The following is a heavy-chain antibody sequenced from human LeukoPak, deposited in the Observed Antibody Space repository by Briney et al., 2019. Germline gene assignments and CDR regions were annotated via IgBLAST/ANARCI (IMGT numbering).Heavy chain of an antibody. D-gene: IGHD3-9*01. J-gene: IGHJ4*02. V-gene: IGHV3-23*01. CDR2: ISGSGGST. CDR1: GFTFSSYA. CDR3: AKRAQYYDILTGYFRT. Sequence: GGSLRLSCAASGFTFSSYAMSWVRQAPGKGLEWVSAISGSGGSTYYADSVKGRFTISRDNSKNTLYLQMNSLRAEDTAVYYCAKRAQYYDILTGYFRTWGQGTLVTVSS.